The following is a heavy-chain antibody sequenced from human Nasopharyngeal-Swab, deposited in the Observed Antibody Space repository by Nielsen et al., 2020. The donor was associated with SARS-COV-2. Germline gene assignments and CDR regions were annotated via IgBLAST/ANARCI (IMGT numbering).Heavy chain of an antibody. Sequence: GESLKISCAASGFIVSSNYMNWVRQAPGKGLEWVSTIYPGGSTYYADSVEGRFILSRDNSNLYLQMNNLRADDTAVYYCAREVGGYIDYWGQGTLVTVSS. CDR1: GFIVSSNY. V-gene: IGHV3-53*01. J-gene: IGHJ4*01. D-gene: IGHD1-26*01. CDR2: IYPGGST. CDR3: AREVGGYIDY.